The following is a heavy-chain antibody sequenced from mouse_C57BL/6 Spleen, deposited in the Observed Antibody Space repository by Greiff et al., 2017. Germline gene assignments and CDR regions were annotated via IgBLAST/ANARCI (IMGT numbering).Heavy chain of an antibody. Sequence: EVMLVESGGDLVKPGGSLKLSCAASGFTFSSYGMSWVRQTPDKRLEWVATISSGGSYTYYPDSVKGRFTISRDNAKNTLYLQMSSLKSEDTALYYCAREGIYYDYDDWAQGTLVTVSA. J-gene: IGHJ3*01. CDR1: GFTFSSYG. CDR2: ISSGGSYT. V-gene: IGHV5-6*01. CDR3: AREGIYYDYDD. D-gene: IGHD2-4*01.